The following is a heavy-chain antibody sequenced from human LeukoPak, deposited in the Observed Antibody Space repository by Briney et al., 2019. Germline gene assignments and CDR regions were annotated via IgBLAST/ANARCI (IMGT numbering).Heavy chain of an antibody. V-gene: IGHV3-30-3*01. CDR3: ARGNGWSFFDAFDI. D-gene: IGHD6-19*01. J-gene: IGHJ3*02. CDR2: ISYDGSNK. Sequence: GRSLRLSCAASGFTFSSYAMHWVRQAPGKGLEWVAVISYDGSNKYYADSVKGRFTISRDNSKNTLYLQMNSLRAEDTAVYYCARGNGWSFFDAFDIWGQGTMVTVSS. CDR1: GFTFSSYA.